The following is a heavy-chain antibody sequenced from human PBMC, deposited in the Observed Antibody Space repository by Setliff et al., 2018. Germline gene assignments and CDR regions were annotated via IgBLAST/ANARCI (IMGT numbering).Heavy chain of an antibody. J-gene: IGHJ4*02. CDR2: IKEDGSEK. D-gene: IGHD3-10*01. CDR3: VRDWASGEDH. CDR1: GFTFSSHW. V-gene: IGHV3-7*01. Sequence: PGGSLRLSCAAAGFTFSSHWMHWVRQAPGKLLEWVTNIKEDGSEKYYVDSVKGRFTSPSDNAKNSLFVQMNILEVEDTAVYHCVRDWASGEDHWGRGTLVTVSS.